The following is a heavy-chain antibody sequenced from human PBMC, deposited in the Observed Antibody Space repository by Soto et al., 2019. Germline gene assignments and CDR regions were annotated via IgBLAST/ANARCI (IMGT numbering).Heavy chain of an antibody. CDR3: SREFRNSAEAFDS. V-gene: IGHV4-61*01. CDR1: GGSVNSDNFD. CDR2: IYYTGST. J-gene: IGHJ4*02. Sequence: ASGALSLTCNVSGGSVNSDNFDWSWIRQPPGKGLEWIGYIYYTGSTNYNPSLKSRVTISIDTSRNQFSLKLSSVTAADTAVYYCSREFRNSAEAFDSWGQGSLVPVSS.